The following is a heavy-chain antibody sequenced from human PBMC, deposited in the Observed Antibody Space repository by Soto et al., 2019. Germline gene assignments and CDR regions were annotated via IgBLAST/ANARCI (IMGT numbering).Heavy chain of an antibody. Sequence: QVQLVQSGAEVKKPGSSVTVSCKASGGTFGNSALSWVRQAPVQGLEWMGGIIPIFPTTDYEQKFQGRVTITADESTSKAYMELTSLRSEYTAVYYGARDKDLQQSGGNYYYGMDVWGQGTTVSV. V-gene: IGHV1-69*12. CDR1: GGTFGNSA. CDR3: ARDKDLQQSGGNYYYGMDV. J-gene: IGHJ6*02. D-gene: IGHD1-1*01. CDR2: IIPIFPTT.